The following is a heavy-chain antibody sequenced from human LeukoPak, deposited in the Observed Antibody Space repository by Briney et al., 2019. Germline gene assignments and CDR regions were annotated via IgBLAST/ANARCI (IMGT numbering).Heavy chain of an antibody. Sequence: GGSLRLSRAASGFTFSSYSMNWVRQAPGKGLEWVSSISSSSSYIYYADSVKGRFTISRDNAKNSLYLQMNGLRAEDTAVYYCARGYAEGMDVWGKGTTVTVSS. CDR3: ARGYAEGMDV. CDR2: ISSSSSYI. D-gene: IGHD3-16*01. V-gene: IGHV3-21*01. CDR1: GFTFSSYS. J-gene: IGHJ6*04.